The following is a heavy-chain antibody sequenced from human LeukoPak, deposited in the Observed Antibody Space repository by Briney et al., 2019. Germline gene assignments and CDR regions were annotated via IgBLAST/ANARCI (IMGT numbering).Heavy chain of an antibody. V-gene: IGHV4-34*01. Sequence: SETLSLTCAVYGGSFSGYYWSWIRQPPGKGLEWIGEINHSGSTNYNPSLKSRVTISVDTSKNQFSLKLSSVTAADTAVYYCARARRSVAARPRDAFDIWGQGTMVTVSS. CDR1: GGSFSGYY. J-gene: IGHJ3*02. CDR3: ARARRSVAARPRDAFDI. D-gene: IGHD6-6*01. CDR2: INHSGST.